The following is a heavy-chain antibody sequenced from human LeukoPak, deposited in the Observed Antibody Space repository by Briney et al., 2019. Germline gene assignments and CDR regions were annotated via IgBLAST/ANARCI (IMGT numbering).Heavy chain of an antibody. V-gene: IGHV1-18*01. CDR3: ARVPEGIAAAGTTLFDY. Sequence: GASVKVSCKASGYTFTSYGISWVRQAPGQGLEWMGWISAYNGNTNYAQKLQGRVTMTTDTSTSTAYMELRSLRSDDTAVYYCARVPEGIAAAGTTLFDYWGQGTLVTVSS. CDR2: ISAYNGNT. J-gene: IGHJ4*02. CDR1: GYTFTSYG. D-gene: IGHD6-13*01.